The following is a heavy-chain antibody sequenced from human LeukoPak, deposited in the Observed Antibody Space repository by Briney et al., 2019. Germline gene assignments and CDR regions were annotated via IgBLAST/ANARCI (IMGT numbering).Heavy chain of an antibody. J-gene: IGHJ3*02. CDR3: ARYPSSSGRYGAFDI. D-gene: IGHD6-19*01. CDR2: ISSKGETT. CDR1: GVTFSSYA. V-gene: IGHV3-64*01. Sequence: GGSLRLSCAASGVTFSSYAMHWVRQAPGKGLECVSVISSKGETTNYANSVKGRFTISRDNSKNTLYLQMESLRAEDMAVYYCARYPSSSGRYGAFDIWGQGTMVTVSS.